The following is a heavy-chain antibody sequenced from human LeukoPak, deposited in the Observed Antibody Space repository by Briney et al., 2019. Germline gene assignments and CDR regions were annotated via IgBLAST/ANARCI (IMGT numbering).Heavy chain of an antibody. V-gene: IGHV3-23*01. Sequence: GGSLRLSCAASGFTFSSYAMSWVRQAPGKGLEWVSAISGSGESTYYADSVKGRFTISRENSESTLYLQMNSLRAEDTALYYCAKARGYSSSSENNWFDPWGQGTLVTVSS. CDR3: AKARGYSSSSENNWFDP. CDR2: ISGSGEST. CDR1: GFTFSSYA. J-gene: IGHJ5*02. D-gene: IGHD6-6*01.